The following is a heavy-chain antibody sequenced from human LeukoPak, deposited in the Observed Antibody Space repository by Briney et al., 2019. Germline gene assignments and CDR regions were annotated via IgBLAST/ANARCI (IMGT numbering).Heavy chain of an antibody. J-gene: IGHJ1*01. D-gene: IGHD6-19*01. CDR3: AKDYGSGWYAEYFQH. V-gene: IGHV3-23*01. Sequence: PGGSLRLSCAASGFTFSSYAMSWVRQAPGKGLEWVSAISGSGGSTYCADSVKGRFTISRDNSKNTLYLQMNSLRAEDTAVYYCAKDYGSGWYAEYFQHWGQGTLVTVSS. CDR2: ISGSGGST. CDR1: GFTFSSYA.